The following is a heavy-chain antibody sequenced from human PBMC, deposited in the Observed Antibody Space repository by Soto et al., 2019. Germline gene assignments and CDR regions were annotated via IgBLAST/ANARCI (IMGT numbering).Heavy chain of an antibody. J-gene: IGHJ1*01. D-gene: IGHD3-3*02. V-gene: IGHV3-23*01. CDR1: GFAFSTNA. CDR2: MSGDGTRT. CDR3: VKHRVDAVSYRLIFAEH. Sequence: EVQLLESGGGLVQPGGSLRLSCAASGFAFSTNAMTWVRQAPGEGLEWVTTMSGDGTRTYYADSVKGRFTISRDNSKTVMLLNINSVSAAHNTKSYCVKHRVDAVSYRLIFAEHWG.